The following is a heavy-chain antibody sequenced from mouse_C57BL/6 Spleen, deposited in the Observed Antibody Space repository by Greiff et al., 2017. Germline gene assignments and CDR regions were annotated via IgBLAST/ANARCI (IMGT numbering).Heavy chain of an antibody. CDR3: ARAYYYGTPYYFDY. D-gene: IGHD1-1*01. CDR1: GFTFSDYY. J-gene: IGHJ2*01. CDR2: INYDGSSA. Sequence: EVQVVESEGGLVQPGSSMKLSCTASGFTFSDYYMAWVRQVPEKGLEWVANINYDGSSAYYLDSLKSRFIISRDNAKNILYLQMSSLKSEDTATYYCARAYYYGTPYYFDYWGQGTTLTVSS. V-gene: IGHV5-16*01.